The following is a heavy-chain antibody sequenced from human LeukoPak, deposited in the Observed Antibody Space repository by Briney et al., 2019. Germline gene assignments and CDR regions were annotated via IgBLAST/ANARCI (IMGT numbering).Heavy chain of an antibody. CDR3: AREVLDAFDI. CDR1: GFTVSRHY. CDR2: IYSGGST. V-gene: IGHV3-66*01. Sequence: GGSLRLTCAASGFTVSRHYMSWVRQAPGKGLEWVSVIYSGGSTYYADSVKGRFTISRDNSKNTLYLQMNSLRAEDTAVYYCAREVLDAFDIWGQGTMVTVSS. J-gene: IGHJ3*02.